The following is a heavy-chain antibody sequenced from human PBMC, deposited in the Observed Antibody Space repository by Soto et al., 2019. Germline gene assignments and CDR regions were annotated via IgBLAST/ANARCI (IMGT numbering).Heavy chain of an antibody. V-gene: IGHV4-59*08. CDR3: ARHEICFDP. J-gene: IGHJ5*02. CDR2: IYYSGST. Sequence: PSETLSLTCTVSGGSISSYYWSWIRQPPGKGLEWIGYIYYSGSTNYNPSLKSRVTISVDTSKNQFSLKLSSVTAADTAVYYCARHEICFDPWGKGTLVTVSS. CDR1: GGSISSYY.